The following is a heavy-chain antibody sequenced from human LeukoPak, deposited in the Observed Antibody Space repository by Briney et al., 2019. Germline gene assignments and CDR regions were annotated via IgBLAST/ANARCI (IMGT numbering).Heavy chain of an antibody. Sequence: SETLSLTCTVSGGSISSYYWSWIRQPPGKGLEWIGYIYYSGGTNYNPSLKSRVTISVDTSKNQFSLNLISVTAADTAVYFCARLGAAAGPGLYFYYGMDVWGPGTTITVSS. CDR1: GGSISSYY. CDR3: ARLGAAAGPGLYFYYGMDV. D-gene: IGHD6-13*01. V-gene: IGHV4-59*08. CDR2: IYYSGGT. J-gene: IGHJ6*02.